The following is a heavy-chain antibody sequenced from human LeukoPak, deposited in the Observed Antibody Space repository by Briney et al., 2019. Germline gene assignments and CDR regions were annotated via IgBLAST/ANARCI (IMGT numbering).Heavy chain of an antibody. Sequence: GGSLRLSCAASGFTLSSYSMNWVRQAPGKGLEWVSYISSSSSTIYYADSVKGRFTISRDNAKNSLYLQMNSLRAEDAAVYYCARGTVIVDYWGQGTLVTVSS. V-gene: IGHV3-48*04. CDR1: GFTLSSYS. CDR3: ARGTVIVDY. CDR2: ISSSSSTI. J-gene: IGHJ4*02. D-gene: IGHD3-16*02.